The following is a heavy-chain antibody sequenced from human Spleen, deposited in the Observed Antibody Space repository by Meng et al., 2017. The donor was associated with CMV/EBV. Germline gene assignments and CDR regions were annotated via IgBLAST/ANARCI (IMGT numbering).Heavy chain of an antibody. V-gene: IGHV1-46*01. CDR1: GYTFTSYY. Sequence: ASVKVSCKASGYTFTSYYMHWVRQAPGQGLEWMGIINPSGGSTSYAQKFQGRVTMTRDTSTSTVYMELSSLRSEDTAVYYCARDLRVAVAGTFGYYYYGMDVWGQGTTVTVSS. J-gene: IGHJ6*02. D-gene: IGHD6-19*01. CDR2: INPSGGST. CDR3: ARDLRVAVAGTFGYYYYGMDV.